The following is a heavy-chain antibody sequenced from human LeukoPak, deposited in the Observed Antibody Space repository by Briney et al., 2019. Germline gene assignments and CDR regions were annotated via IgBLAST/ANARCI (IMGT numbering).Heavy chain of an antibody. D-gene: IGHD1/OR15-1a*01. CDR2: FDPEDGET. CDR3: ATVPKVTGTMRGHAFDI. V-gene: IGHV1-24*01. CDR1: GYTLNELS. J-gene: IGHJ3*02. Sequence: ASVKVSCKVSGYTLNELSMHWVRQAPGKGLEWMGGFDPEDGETIYAQKFQGRVTMTEDTSTDTAYMELSSLRSEDTAVYYCATVPKVTGTMRGHAFDIWGQGTMVTVSS.